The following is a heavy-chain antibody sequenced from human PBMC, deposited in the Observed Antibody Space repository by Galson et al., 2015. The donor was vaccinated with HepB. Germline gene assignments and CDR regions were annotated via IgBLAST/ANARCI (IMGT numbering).Heavy chain of an antibody. CDR3: AKDRRIAARPGESFDY. CDR1: GFTFSSYG. Sequence: SLRLSCAASGFTFSSYGMHWVRQAPGKGLEWVAVISYDGSNKYYADSVKGRFTISRDNSKNTLYLQMNSLRAEDTAVYYCAKDRRIAARPGESFDYWGQGTLVTVSS. J-gene: IGHJ4*02. D-gene: IGHD6-6*01. CDR2: ISYDGSNK. V-gene: IGHV3-30*18.